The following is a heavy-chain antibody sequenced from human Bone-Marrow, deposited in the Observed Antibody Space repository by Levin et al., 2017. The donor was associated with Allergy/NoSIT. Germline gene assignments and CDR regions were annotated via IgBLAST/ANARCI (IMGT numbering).Heavy chain of an antibody. V-gene: IGHV3-23*01. D-gene: IGHD3-10*01. CDR3: AKGYHGAGNYFIGERLDC. CDR1: GFNFNSYA. Sequence: GGSLRLSCAASGFNFNSYAMNWVRQAPGKGLEWVSAISGSGGGIYYGDSVKGRFTTSRDNSKNMLYLQMNSLRAEDTAVYYCAKGYHGAGNYFIGERLDCWGQGTLVTVSS. J-gene: IGHJ4*02. CDR2: ISGSGGGI.